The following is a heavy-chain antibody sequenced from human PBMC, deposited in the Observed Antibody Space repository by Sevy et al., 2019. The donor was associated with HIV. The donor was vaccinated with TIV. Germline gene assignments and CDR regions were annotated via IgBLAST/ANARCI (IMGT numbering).Heavy chain of an antibody. J-gene: IGHJ3*02. D-gene: IGHD1-26*01. CDR1: GYTLTELS. CDR3: ATGGHEEGAFDI. Sequence: GPSVKVSCKVSGYTLTELSMHWVRQAPGKGLEWMGGFDPEDGETIYAQKFQGRVTMTEDTSTDTVYMELSSLRSEDTAVYYCATGGHEEGAFDIWGQGTMVTVSS. V-gene: IGHV1-24*01. CDR2: FDPEDGET.